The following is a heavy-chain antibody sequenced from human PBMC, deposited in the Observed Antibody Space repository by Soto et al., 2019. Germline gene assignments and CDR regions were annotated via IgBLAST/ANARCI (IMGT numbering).Heavy chain of an antibody. CDR2: IRIRRYCATA. Sequence: PGGSLRFSCTTSGFAFVDHGMSLVRQAPGKGLEWLWFIRIRRYCATAEYAASVKGRFSVSRDDSKSIAYLQMNNLQTEDTGVYYCTRAPLWCSGGSCYSADSSGRASLATVSS. D-gene: IGHD2-15*01. CDR1: GFAFVDHG. CDR3: TRAPLWCSGGSCYSADS. J-gene: IGHJ4*02. V-gene: IGHV3-49*04.